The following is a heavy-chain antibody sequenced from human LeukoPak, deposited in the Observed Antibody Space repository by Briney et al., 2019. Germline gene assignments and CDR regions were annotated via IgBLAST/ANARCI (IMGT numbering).Heavy chain of an antibody. CDR3: ARHPNVVTYYYGSGSYSFDP. J-gene: IGHJ5*02. D-gene: IGHD3-10*01. Sequence: SETLSLTCTVSGGSISSYYWSWIRQPPGKGLEWIGYIFYSGSTNYNPSLKSRVTISVDTSKNQFSRKLSSVTAADTAVYYCARHPNVVTYYYGSGSYSFDPWGQGTLVTVSS. V-gene: IGHV4-59*08. CDR1: GGSISSYY. CDR2: IFYSGST.